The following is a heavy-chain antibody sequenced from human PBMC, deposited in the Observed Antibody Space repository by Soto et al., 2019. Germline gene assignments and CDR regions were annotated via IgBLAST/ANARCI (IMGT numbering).Heavy chain of an antibody. D-gene: IGHD4-17*01. CDR2: ISSSSSYI. V-gene: IGHV3-21*01. CDR3: ARADYGIYYFGY. Sequence: EVQLVESGGGLAKPGGSLRLSCAASGFTFSSYSMNWVRQAPGKGLEWVSSISSSSSYIYYADSVKGRFTISRDNAKNSLYLPMYSLRAEDTAVYYCARADYGIYYFGYWGQGTLVTVSS. J-gene: IGHJ4*02. CDR1: GFTFSSYS.